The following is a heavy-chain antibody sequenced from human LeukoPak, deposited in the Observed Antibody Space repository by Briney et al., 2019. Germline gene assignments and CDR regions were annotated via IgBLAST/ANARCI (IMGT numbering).Heavy chain of an antibody. Sequence: GGSLRLSCAASGFTVSSNYMSWVRQAPGKGLEWVSVIYSGGSTYYADSVKGRFTISRDNSKNTLYLQMNSLRAEDTAVYYCARGVVYHYGMDVWGQGTTVTVSS. CDR2: IYSGGST. D-gene: IGHD2-15*01. J-gene: IGHJ6*02. CDR1: GFTVSSNY. V-gene: IGHV3-66*01. CDR3: ARGVVYHYGMDV.